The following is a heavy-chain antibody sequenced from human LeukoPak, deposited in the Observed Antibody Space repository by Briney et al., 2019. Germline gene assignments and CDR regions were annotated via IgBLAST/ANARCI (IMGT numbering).Heavy chain of an antibody. D-gene: IGHD6-13*01. V-gene: IGHV1-18*04. Sequence: ASVKLSCKASGYTFTGYYMHWVRQAPGQGLEWMGWISAYDGSTISAQDLQGRVTMTTDTSTTTAYMELTRLRSDDTAVYYCARDPLSSTWSPYYFTLDAWGQGTTVIVSS. CDR2: ISAYDGST. J-gene: IGHJ6*02. CDR1: GYTFTGYY. CDR3: ARDPLSSTWSPYYFTLDA.